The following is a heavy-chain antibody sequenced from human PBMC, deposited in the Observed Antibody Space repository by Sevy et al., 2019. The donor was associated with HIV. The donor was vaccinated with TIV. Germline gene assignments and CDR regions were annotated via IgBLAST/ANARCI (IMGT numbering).Heavy chain of an antibody. CDR1: GFTFDDYT. J-gene: IGHJ4*02. Sequence: GGSVRLSCAASGFTFDDYTMNWVRQAPGKGLEWVSGISWSSGNIAYADSVEGRFTISRDNAKNSLYLQMNSLRVEDTALYYCVKDRSGSYSFDYWGQGTLVTVSS. D-gene: IGHD1-26*01. CDR2: ISWSSGNI. V-gene: IGHV3-9*01. CDR3: VKDRSGSYSFDY.